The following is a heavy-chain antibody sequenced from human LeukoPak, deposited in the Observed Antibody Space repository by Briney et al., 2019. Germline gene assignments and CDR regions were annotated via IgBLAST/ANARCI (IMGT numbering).Heavy chain of an antibody. D-gene: IGHD3-3*01. V-gene: IGHV3-11*04. CDR3: ARVAFDFWSGPDY. CDR2: ISNSVSNI. CDR1: GFTFRDYF. Sequence: GGSLRLSCAASGFTFRDYFMTWLRQAPGKGLEWVAYISNSVSNIRYADSVKGRFTISRDNAKNSLYLQMNSRRAEDTAVYYCARVAFDFWSGPDYWGQGTLVTVSS. J-gene: IGHJ4*02.